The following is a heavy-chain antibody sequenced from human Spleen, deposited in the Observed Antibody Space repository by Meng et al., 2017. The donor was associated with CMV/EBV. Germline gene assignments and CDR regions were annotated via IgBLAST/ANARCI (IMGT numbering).Heavy chain of an antibody. D-gene: IGHD3-10*01. CDR3: VRVGIRQGSGSYYLHLFFDY. CDR2: IYYSGST. J-gene: IGHJ4*01. Sequence: SETLSLTCTVSGGSVSSGSYYWTWIRQPPGKRLEWIGNIYYSGSTNYNPSLQSRVTISVDTSKTQFSLKLSSVTAADTAVYYCVRVGIRQGSGSYYLHLFFDYWGPGTRVTVSS. CDR1: GGSVSSGSYY. V-gene: IGHV4-61*01.